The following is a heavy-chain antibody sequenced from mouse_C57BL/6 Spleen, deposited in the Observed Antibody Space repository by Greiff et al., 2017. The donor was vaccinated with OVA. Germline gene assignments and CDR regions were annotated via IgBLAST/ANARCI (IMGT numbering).Heavy chain of an antibody. D-gene: IGHD1-1*01. J-gene: IGHJ4*01. CDR2: FHPYNDDT. Sequence: QVQLQQPGAELVKPGASVKLSCKASGYTFTTYPIEWMKQKHGKGLEWIGNFHPYNDDTKYNEKFKCKATLTVEKSSSTVYVYLSRLTSDASAFYYCASTGSDGGYAMDYWGQGTSVTVSS. CDR3: ASTGSDGGYAMDY. CDR1: GYTFTTYP. V-gene: IGHV1-47*01.